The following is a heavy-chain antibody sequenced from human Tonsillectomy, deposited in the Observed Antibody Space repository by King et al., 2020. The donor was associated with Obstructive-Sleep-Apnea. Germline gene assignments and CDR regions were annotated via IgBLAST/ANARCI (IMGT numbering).Heavy chain of an antibody. Sequence: VQLVESGGGVVQPGRSLKLSCAASGFVFSNYAMHWVRQAPGKGLEWVAIISFDASNIYYADSVKGRFTISRDNSKNTLYLQMNSLRTEDTALYYCAKVFRGGRRSNYYDSSGYYGEHWGQGTLVTVSS. CDR3: AKVFRGGRRSNYYDSSGYYGEH. CDR1: GFVFSNYA. CDR2: ISFDASNI. D-gene: IGHD3-22*01. J-gene: IGHJ1*01. V-gene: IGHV3-30*04.